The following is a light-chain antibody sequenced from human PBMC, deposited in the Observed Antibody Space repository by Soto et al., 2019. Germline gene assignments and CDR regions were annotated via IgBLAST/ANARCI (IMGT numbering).Light chain of an antibody. V-gene: IGKV3-20*01. CDR2: GAA. J-gene: IGKJ1*01. CDR1: QSVSSD. Sequence: TGSTQSQGTLSLSRGGIXPXACRARQSVSSDVAWDQQKPGQAPRLVMYGAANRATGIPDRFSGSGSETDFTLTISRLEPEDFAVYYCQQHGNTLITFGQRTEVDIK. CDR3: QQHGNTLIT.